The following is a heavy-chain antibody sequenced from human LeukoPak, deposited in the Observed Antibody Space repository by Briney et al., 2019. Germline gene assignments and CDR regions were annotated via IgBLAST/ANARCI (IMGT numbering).Heavy chain of an antibody. D-gene: IGHD6-19*01. J-gene: IGHJ3*02. CDR3: ARRSVAVAGTSNDAFDI. CDR2: IYYGGNT. Sequence: SETLSLTCTVSGGSISSSTYYWGWIRQPPGKGLEWIGSIYYGGNTYYNPSLTSRVTISVDTSKNQFSLKLSSVTAADTAVYYCARRSVAVAGTSNDAFDIWGQGTMVTVSS. CDR1: GGSISSSTYY. V-gene: IGHV4-39*01.